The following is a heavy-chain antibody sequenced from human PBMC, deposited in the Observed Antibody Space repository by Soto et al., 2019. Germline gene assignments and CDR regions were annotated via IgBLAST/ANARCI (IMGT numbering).Heavy chain of an antibody. CDR3: ARDDNGDNGRAFDP. J-gene: IGHJ5*02. Sequence: QVQLQESGPGLVKPSETLSLTCTVSGGSISNYYWSWIRQPAGKGLEWIGRIYTSGNTNYNPSLKGRVTMSVDMSKNQFSLKLSSVAAADTAVYXXARDDNGDNGRAFDPWGQGTLVTVSS. CDR1: GGSISNYY. CDR2: IYTSGNT. D-gene: IGHD4-17*01. V-gene: IGHV4-4*07.